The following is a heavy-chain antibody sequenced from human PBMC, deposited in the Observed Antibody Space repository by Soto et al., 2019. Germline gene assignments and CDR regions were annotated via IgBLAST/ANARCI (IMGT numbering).Heavy chain of an antibody. V-gene: IGHV3-23*01. D-gene: IGHD6-19*01. CDR3: AKEGEHSSGWANFDY. J-gene: IGHJ4*02. CDR1: GFKFSSYA. CDR2: ISGSGGST. Sequence: EVQLLESGGGLVQPGGSLRLSCAASGFKFSSYAMSWVRQAPGKGLEWVSAISGSGGSTYYADSVKGRFTISRDNSKNALYLQMNSLRAEDTAVYYCAKEGEHSSGWANFDYWGQGTLVTVSS.